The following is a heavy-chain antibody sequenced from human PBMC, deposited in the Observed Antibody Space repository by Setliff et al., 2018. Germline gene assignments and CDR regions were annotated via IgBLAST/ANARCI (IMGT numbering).Heavy chain of an antibody. CDR2: INPNSGNR. CDR1: GYTFTTYD. V-gene: IGHV1-8*02. D-gene: IGHD2-2*01. Sequence: ASVKVSRQASGYTFTTYDINWVRQAPGQGLEWMGWINPNSGNRGYAQKFQGRVTMTRNTSISTAYMELSTLRSDDTAVYYCARGGPGVVIMPAAKLFDYWGQGTLVTVSS. J-gene: IGHJ4*02. CDR3: ARGGPGVVIMPAAKLFDY.